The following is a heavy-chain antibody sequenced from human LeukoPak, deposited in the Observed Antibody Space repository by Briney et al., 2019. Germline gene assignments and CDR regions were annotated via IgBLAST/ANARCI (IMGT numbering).Heavy chain of an antibody. CDR3: AKDSSVYYHDSRNFDY. J-gene: IGHJ4*02. Sequence: GGSLRLSCAASGFTVSSNYMSWVRQAPGKGLEWVSFIYSGGSTYYADSVKGRFTISRDNSKNTLYLQMNSLRAEDTAVYYCAKDSSVYYHDSRNFDYWGQGTLVTVSS. CDR1: GFTVSSNY. D-gene: IGHD3-22*01. V-gene: IGHV3-66*02. CDR2: IYSGGST.